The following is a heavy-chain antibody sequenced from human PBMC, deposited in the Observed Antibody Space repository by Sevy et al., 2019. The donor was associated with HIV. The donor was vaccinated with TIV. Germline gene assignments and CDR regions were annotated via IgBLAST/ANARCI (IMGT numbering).Heavy chain of an antibody. V-gene: IGHV3-23*01. CDR2: VSGNGFDK. CDR3: VKGLETEEVAPATAPPYFHHYGMDV. Sequence: GGSLRLSCAASGFTFNTYAMNWVRQAPGKGLEWVSSVSGNGFDKYYADSVKGRFTISRDNYRNTVSLQMNSLRVDDAGLYYCVKGLETEEVAPATAPPYFHHYGMDVWGQGTTVTVSS. CDR1: GFTFNTYA. J-gene: IGHJ6*02. D-gene: IGHD2-15*01.